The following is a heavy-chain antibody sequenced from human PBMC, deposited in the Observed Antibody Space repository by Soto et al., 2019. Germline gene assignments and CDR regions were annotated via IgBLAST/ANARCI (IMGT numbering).Heavy chain of an antibody. V-gene: IGHV5-51*01. D-gene: IGHD6-13*01. J-gene: IGHJ6*02. Sequence: PGESLKISCQGSGYSFTSYWINWVRQMPGKGLEWMGIIYPGDSDIRYSPSFQGQVTISADKSINTAYLQWRSLKASDTAVYYCARHHGSPGSYFGMDVWGQGTTVTVSS. CDR2: IYPGDSDI. CDR3: ARHHGSPGSYFGMDV. CDR1: GYSFTSYW.